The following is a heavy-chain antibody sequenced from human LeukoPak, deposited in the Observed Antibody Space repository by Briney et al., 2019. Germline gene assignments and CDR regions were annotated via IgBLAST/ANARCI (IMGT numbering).Heavy chain of an antibody. CDR1: GFTFSSYG. J-gene: IGHJ4*02. CDR3: FLDFGTTVAPFDY. V-gene: IGHV3-30*03. Sequence: GRSLRLSCAASGFTFSSYGMHWVRQAPGKGLEWVAVISYDGSNKYYADSVKGRFTISRDNSKNTLYLQMNSLRAEDTAVYYCFLDFGTTVAPFDYWGQGTLVTVSS. CDR2: ISYDGSNK. D-gene: IGHD4-23*01.